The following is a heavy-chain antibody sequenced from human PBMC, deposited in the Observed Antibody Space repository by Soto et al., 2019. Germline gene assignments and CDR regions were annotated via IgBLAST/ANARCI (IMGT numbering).Heavy chain of an antibody. V-gene: IGHV3-30*03. D-gene: IGHD6-25*01. CDR2: ISYDGGNK. J-gene: IGHJ4*02. CDR1: GFNFSHYG. CDR3: AIVRDSSDWAFDY. Sequence: PGGALRVPCAASGFNFSHYGMHWVRQAPGKGLEWVAIISYDGGNKYYADSVKGRFTISRDNSKSTLYLQINSLTPEDTAVYYCAIVRDSSDWAFDYWGPRT.